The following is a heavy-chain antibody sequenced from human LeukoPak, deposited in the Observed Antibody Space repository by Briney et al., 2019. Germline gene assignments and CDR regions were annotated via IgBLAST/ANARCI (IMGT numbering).Heavy chain of an antibody. Sequence: SETLSLTCAVYGGSFSGHYWSWIRQPPGKGLEWIGEINHSGSTNYIPSLKSRVTISIDTSKNHFSLKLSSVTAADTAVYYCARGGTAGTLWDWFDPWGQGTLVTVSS. CDR1: GGSFSGHY. V-gene: IGHV4-34*01. J-gene: IGHJ5*02. D-gene: IGHD1-1*01. CDR3: ARGGTAGTLWDWFDP. CDR2: INHSGST.